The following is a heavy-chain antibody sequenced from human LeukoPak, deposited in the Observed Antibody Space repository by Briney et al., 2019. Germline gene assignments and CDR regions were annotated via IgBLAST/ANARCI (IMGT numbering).Heavy chain of an antibody. CDR3: AKAARMTTVTHYYMDV. Sequence: PGRSLRLSCAASGFTFDDYAMYWVRQAPGKGLEWVSGTSWNSGSIGYADSVKGRLTISRDNAKNSLYLQMNSLRAEDTALYYCAKAARMTTVTHYYMDVWGKGTTVTISS. CDR1: GFTFDDYA. D-gene: IGHD4-17*01. CDR2: TSWNSGSI. V-gene: IGHV3-9*01. J-gene: IGHJ6*03.